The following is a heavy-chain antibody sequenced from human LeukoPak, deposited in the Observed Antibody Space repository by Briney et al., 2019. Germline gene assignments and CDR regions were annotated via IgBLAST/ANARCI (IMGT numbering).Heavy chain of an antibody. CDR1: GYTFTSYW. Sequence: GESLKISCTGSGYTFTSYWIGWVRQMPGKGLEWMGIIYPGDSDSRYSPSFQGQVTISVDKSISTAYLHWSSLKASDTAMYYCARLKGAAAALYFFDYWGQGTLVTVSS. V-gene: IGHV5-51*01. CDR3: ARLKGAAAALYFFDY. CDR2: IYPGDSDS. D-gene: IGHD6-13*01. J-gene: IGHJ4*02.